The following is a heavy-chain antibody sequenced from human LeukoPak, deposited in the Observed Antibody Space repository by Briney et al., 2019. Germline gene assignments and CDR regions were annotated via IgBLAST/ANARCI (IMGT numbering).Heavy chain of an antibody. CDR2: IWYDGTRE. V-gene: IGHV3-33*01. Sequence: GGSLRLSCAASGFTFSSYGFHWVRQAPGKGLEWVALIWYDGTRENYADSVKGRFTISRDNSKNTLYLQMNSLRAEDTAVYYCARDLSVGAVDTGGQGTLVTVSS. CDR1: GFTFSSYG. J-gene: IGHJ4*02. CDR3: ARDLSVGAVDT. D-gene: IGHD6-13*01.